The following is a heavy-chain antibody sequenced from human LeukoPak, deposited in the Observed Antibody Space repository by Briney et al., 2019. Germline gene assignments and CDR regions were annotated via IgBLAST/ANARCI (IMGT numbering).Heavy chain of an antibody. V-gene: IGHV5-10-1*01. J-gene: IGHJ4*02. Sequence: GESLKISCKGSGYSFTSYWISRVRQMPGKGLEWMGRIDPSDSYTNYSPSFQGHVTISADKSISTAYLQWSSLKASDTAMYYCARRKFRWDPLVDYWGQGTLVTVSS. D-gene: IGHD1-26*01. CDR2: IDPSDSYT. CDR1: GYSFTSYW. CDR3: ARRKFRWDPLVDY.